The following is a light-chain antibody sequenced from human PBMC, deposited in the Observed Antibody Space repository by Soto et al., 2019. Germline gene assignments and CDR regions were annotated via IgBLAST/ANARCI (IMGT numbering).Light chain of an antibody. CDR1: SSDVGGYNY. V-gene: IGLV2-14*01. J-gene: IGLJ1*01. CDR3: SSHTSSSTLYV. CDR2: EVS. Sequence: QSALTQPASVSGSPGQSITISCTGTSSDVGGYNYVSWYQQHQGKVPKLMIYEVSNRPSGVSNRFSGSKSGNTASLTISGLQAEDEADYYCSSHTSSSTLYVFGTGTKLTVL.